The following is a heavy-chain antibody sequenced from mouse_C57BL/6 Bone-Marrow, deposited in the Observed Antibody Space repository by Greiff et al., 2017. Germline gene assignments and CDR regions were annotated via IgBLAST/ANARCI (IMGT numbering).Heavy chain of an antibody. V-gene: IGHV3-6*01. CDR2: ISYDGSN. D-gene: IGHD3-2*02. CDR3: ARTAQATVAY. Sequence: VQLKESGPGLVKPSQSLSLTCSVTGYSITSGYYWNWIRQFPGNKLEWMGYISYDGSNNYNPSLNNRISITRDTSKNQFFLKLNSVTTEDTATYYCARTAQATVAYWGQGTLVTVSA. CDR1: GYSITSGYY. J-gene: IGHJ3*01.